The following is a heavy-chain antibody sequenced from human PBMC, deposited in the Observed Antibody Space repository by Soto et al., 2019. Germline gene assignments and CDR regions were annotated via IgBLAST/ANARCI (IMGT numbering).Heavy chain of an antibody. Sequence: GGSLRHSCAASGFTFSSYWMHWVRQAPGKGLVWVSRINSDGSSTSYADSVKGRFTISRDNAKNTLYLQMNSLRAEDTAVYYCARVGVGYDFWSGYPTPYYMDVWGKGTTVTVSS. J-gene: IGHJ6*03. D-gene: IGHD3-3*01. CDR2: INSDGSST. CDR3: ARVGVGYDFWSGYPTPYYMDV. V-gene: IGHV3-74*01. CDR1: GFTFSSYW.